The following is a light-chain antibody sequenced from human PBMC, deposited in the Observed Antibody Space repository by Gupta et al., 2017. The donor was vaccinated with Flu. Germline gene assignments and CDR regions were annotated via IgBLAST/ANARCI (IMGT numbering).Light chain of an antibody. CDR3: QQRGNWPIT. Sequence: EIVLTQSPATLSLSPGERATLSCRASQSVGSYLAWYQQKPGQAPRLLIYDASNRATGIPARFRGSGSGTDFTLTISSLEPEDFAVYYCQQRGNWPITFGQGTRMEIK. CDR2: DAS. J-gene: IGKJ5*01. V-gene: IGKV3-11*01. CDR1: QSVGSY.